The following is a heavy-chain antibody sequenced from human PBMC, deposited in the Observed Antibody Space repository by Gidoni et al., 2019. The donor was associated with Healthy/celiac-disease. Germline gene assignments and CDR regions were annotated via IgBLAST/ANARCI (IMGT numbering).Heavy chain of an antibody. CDR1: GFPFDDYA. V-gene: IGHV3-9*01. J-gene: IGHJ4*02. CDR2: ISWNSGSI. D-gene: IGHD5-18*01. Sequence: EVQLVESGGGLVQPGSSLRLSCAASGFPFDDYAMHWVRHAPGKGLEWVSGISWNSGSIGYADSVKGRFTISRDNAKNSLYLQMNSLRAEDTALYYCAKASTAGSGNYFDYWGQGTLVTVSS. CDR3: AKASTAGSGNYFDY.